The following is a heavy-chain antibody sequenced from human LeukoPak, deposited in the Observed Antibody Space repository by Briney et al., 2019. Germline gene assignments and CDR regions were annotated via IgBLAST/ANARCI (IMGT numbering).Heavy chain of an antibody. V-gene: IGHV1-18*01. D-gene: IGHD4-17*01. Sequence: ASVKVSCKASGYTFTSYGISWVRQAPGQGLEWMGWISAYNGNTNYAQKLQGRVTMTTDTSTSTAYMELRSLRSDDTAVYYCARDSKVTTLLGCMDVWGQGTTVTVSS. CDR1: GYTFTSYG. J-gene: IGHJ6*02. CDR2: ISAYNGNT. CDR3: ARDSKVTTLLGCMDV.